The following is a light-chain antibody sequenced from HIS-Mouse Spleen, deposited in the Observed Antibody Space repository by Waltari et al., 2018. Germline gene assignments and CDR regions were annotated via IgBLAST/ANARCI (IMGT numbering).Light chain of an antibody. CDR1: NIGSKS. Sequence: SYVLTQPPSVSVAPGKTARITCGGNNIGSKSVHWYQQKPGQAPVLVVYDDSDRPSGIPERVSGANAGNTATLTSSRVEAGDEADYYCQVWDSSSDHVVFGGGTKLTVL. CDR2: DDS. CDR3: QVWDSSSDHVV. J-gene: IGLJ2*01. V-gene: IGLV3-21*03.